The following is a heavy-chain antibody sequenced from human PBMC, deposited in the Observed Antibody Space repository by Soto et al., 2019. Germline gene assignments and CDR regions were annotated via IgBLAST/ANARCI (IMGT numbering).Heavy chain of an antibody. D-gene: IGHD1-7*01. CDR2: IFYTGST. CDR1: GGSISSYY. V-gene: IGHV4-59*01. Sequence: PSATLSITCTVSGGSISSYYWNWIRQPPGKGLEWIGYIFYTGSTNYNPSLKSRVSMSVDTSKKQFSLKLSSLTAADTAVYYCAREIGAGTTHYYYGMDVWGQGTTVTVSS. CDR3: AREIGAGTTHYYYGMDV. J-gene: IGHJ6*02.